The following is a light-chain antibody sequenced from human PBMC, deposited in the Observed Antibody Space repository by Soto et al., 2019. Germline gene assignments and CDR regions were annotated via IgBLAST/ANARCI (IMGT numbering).Light chain of an antibody. J-gene: IGKJ3*01. CDR3: QRLNSYPLS. CDR2: AAS. V-gene: IGKV1-9*01. CDR1: QGISSY. Sequence: IQLTQSPSSLSASVGDRVTITCRASQGISSYLAWYQQKPGKAPKPMIYAASALQSGVPSLFSVSGSGTDFTLAFSSLQPEDFSTHYCQRLNSYPLSFGPGTKVDIK.